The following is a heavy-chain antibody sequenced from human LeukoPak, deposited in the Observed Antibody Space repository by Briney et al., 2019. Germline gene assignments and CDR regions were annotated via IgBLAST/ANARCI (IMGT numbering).Heavy chain of an antibody. CDR3: ARGKTLDYGDPPPLGY. CDR1: GGSISSSSYS. D-gene: IGHD4-17*01. Sequence: SETLSLTCTVSGGSISSSSYSWSWIRQPPGKGLEWIGYIYDTGRTFYNSSLKSRVSISVDRSKNQFSLKLSSVTAADTAVYYCARGKTLDYGDPPPLGYWGQGTLVTVSS. J-gene: IGHJ4*02. V-gene: IGHV4-30-2*01. CDR2: IYDTGRT.